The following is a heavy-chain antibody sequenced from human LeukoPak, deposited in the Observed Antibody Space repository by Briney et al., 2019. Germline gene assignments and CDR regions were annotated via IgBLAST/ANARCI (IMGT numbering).Heavy chain of an antibody. V-gene: IGHV3-9*01. J-gene: IGHJ4*02. CDR2: ISWNSGSI. Sequence: PGGSLRLSCAASGFTFDDYAMHWVRQAPGKGLEWVSGISWNSGSIGYADSVEGRFTISRDNAKNSLYLQMNSLRAEDTALYYCAKDPYGGNSGVGDYWGQGTLVTVSS. CDR1: GFTFDDYA. D-gene: IGHD4-23*01. CDR3: AKDPYGGNSGVGDY.